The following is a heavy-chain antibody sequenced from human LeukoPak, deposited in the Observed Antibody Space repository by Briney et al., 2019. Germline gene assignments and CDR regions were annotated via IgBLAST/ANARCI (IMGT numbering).Heavy chain of an antibody. CDR1: GGSISSSSYY. Sequence: SETLSLTCTVSGGSISSSSYYWGWIRQPPGKGLEWIGSIYYSGSTYYNPSLKSRVTISVDTSKNQFSLKLSSVTAADTAVYYCARTSSSWYFRWFDPWGQGTLVTVSS. V-gene: IGHV4-39*07. CDR3: ARTSSSWYFRWFDP. CDR2: IYYSGST. J-gene: IGHJ5*02. D-gene: IGHD6-13*01.